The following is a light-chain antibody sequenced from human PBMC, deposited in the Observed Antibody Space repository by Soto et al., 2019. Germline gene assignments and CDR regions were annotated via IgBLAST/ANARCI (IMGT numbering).Light chain of an antibody. V-gene: IGLV2-14*02. J-gene: IGLJ1*01. CDR1: SGFVGSFSL. CDR2: NVY. Sequence: QSALAQPASVSGSPGQSITISCTGTSGFVGSFSLVSWYQQHPGKAPKVMIYNVYDRPSGISYRFSGSKSGNTASLTISGLQGEDEADYYCSAYTVSRTYVFGTGTKVTVL. CDR3: SAYTVSRTYV.